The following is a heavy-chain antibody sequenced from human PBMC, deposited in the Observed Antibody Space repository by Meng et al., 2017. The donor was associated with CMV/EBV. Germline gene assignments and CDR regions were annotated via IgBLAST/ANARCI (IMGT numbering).Heavy chain of an antibody. V-gene: IGHV4-59*01. D-gene: IGHD3-3*01. CDR3: AREGYDFWSGSPPRVWFDP. CDR1: GSSPSSYY. CDR2: IVYSGST. J-gene: IGHJ5*02. Sequence: GSLRPSCTVSGSSPSSYYWSWNRQRPGKGLEWTGYIVYSGSTNNNRSLKSRVTISVDTSKNQFSMKLSSVTAADKAVYYCAREGYDFWSGSPPRVWFDPWGQGTLVTVSS.